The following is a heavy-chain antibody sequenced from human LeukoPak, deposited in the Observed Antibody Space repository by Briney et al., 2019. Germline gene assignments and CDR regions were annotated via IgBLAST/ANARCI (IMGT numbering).Heavy chain of an antibody. CDR3: ARVDNSPTPLQWHFDY. CDR1: GYTFTSYY. D-gene: IGHD5-24*01. J-gene: IGHJ4*02. Sequence: ASVKVSCKASGYTFTSYYMHWVRQAPGQGLEWMGIINPSGGSTSYAQKFQGRVTMTRDTSTSTVYMELSSLRSEDTAVYYWARVDNSPTPLQWHFDYWGQGTLVTVSS. V-gene: IGHV1-46*01. CDR2: INPSGGST.